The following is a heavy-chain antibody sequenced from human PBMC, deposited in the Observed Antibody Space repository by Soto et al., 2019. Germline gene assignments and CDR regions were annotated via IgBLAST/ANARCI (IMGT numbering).Heavy chain of an antibody. D-gene: IGHD3-22*01. CDR2: IYYSGST. Sequence: SETLSLTCTVSGGSISSGGYYWSWIRQHPGKGLEWIGYIYYSGSTYYNPSLKSRVTISVDMSKNQFSLKLSSVTAADTAVYYCARDAVPYYYDTSGYYYLGDGMDVWGKGTMVTVSS. J-gene: IGHJ6*04. CDR3: ARDAVPYYYDTSGYYYLGDGMDV. V-gene: IGHV4-31*03. CDR1: GGSISSGGYY.